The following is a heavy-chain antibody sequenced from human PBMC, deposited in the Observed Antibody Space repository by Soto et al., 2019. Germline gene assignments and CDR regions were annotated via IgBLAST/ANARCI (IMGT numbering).Heavy chain of an antibody. D-gene: IGHD3-10*01. CDR2: INHSGST. J-gene: IGHJ4*02. CDR1: GGSFSGYY. V-gene: IGHV4-34*01. Sequence: PSETLSLTCAAYGGSFSGYYWSWIRQPPGKGLEWIGEINHSGSTNYNPSLKSRVTISVDTSKNQFSLKLSSVTAADTAVYYCARTMVRGVYRYYFDYWGQGTLVTVSS. CDR3: ARTMVRGVYRYYFDY.